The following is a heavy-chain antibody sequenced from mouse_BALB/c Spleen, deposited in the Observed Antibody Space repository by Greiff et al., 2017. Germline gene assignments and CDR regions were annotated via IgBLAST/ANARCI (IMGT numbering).Heavy chain of an antibody. J-gene: IGHJ2*01. CDR3: TRERGNYFDY. CDR2: INPSNGGT. Sequence: VQLQQPGAELVKPGASVKLSCKASGYTFTSYYMYWVKQRPGQGLEWIGGINPSNGGTNFNEKFKSKATLTVDKSSSTAYMQLSSLTSEDSAVYYCTRERGNYFDYRGQGTTLTVSS. CDR1: GYTFTSYY. V-gene: IGHV1S81*02.